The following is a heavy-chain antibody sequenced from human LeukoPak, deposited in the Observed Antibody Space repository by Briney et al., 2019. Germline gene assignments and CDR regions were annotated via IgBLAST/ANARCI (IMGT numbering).Heavy chain of an antibody. CDR2: IIPIFGTA. CDR1: GGTFSSYA. CDR3: ARSPYDFSNWFDP. D-gene: IGHD3-3*01. J-gene: IGHJ5*02. Sequence: SVKVSCKASGGTFSSYAISWVRQAPGQGLEWMGGIIPIFGTANYAQKFQGRVTITADESTSTAYMELSCLRSEDTAVYYCARSPYDFSNWFDPWGQGTLVTVSS. V-gene: IGHV1-69*13.